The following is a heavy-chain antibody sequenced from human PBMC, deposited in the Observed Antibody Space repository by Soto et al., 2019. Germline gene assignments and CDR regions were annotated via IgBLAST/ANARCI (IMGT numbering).Heavy chain of an antibody. CDR1: GFIFSDSA. V-gene: IGHV3-73*01. CDR2: IRSKANSYTT. J-gene: IGHJ4*02. Sequence: PGGSLRLSCAASGFIFSDSAIHWVRQASGKGLEWVGRIRSKANSYTTAYAASVKGRFTISRDDSKNTAYLQMDSLKTEDTAVYYCAKGGYTFAYEWGQGALVTVSS. D-gene: IGHD5-18*01. CDR3: AKGGYTFAYE.